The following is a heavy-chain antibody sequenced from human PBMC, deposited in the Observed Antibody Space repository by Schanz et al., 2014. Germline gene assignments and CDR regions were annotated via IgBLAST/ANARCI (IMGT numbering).Heavy chain of an antibody. V-gene: IGHV3-30*04. CDR2: ISYDGNNQ. D-gene: IGHD3-3*01. Sequence: QLQLVESGGGVVQPGRSLRLSCAASGFPFRSYVMHWVRQAPGKGLEWVAFISYDGNNQYYADSVKGRFTISRDNSKSTLYLQMNSLRAACTSVYYCARPIYDLWSGSFDYWGQGTLVTVSS. CDR1: GFPFRSYV. CDR3: ARPIYDLWSGSFDY. J-gene: IGHJ4*02.